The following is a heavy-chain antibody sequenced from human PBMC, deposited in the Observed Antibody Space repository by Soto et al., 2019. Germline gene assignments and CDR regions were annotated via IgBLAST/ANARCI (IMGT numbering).Heavy chain of an antibody. V-gene: IGHV4-30-4*01. J-gene: IGHJ3*01. CDR2: IYYNAST. Sequence: VQLQESGPGLVKPSHTLSLICTVSGGPISGYSWHWVRQSSGQGLAWVGYIYYNASTYYNPSLESRVTISLDTSSSPFSLRLRALTPADTAVYYCVREGVGMEGFDFWGQGVHVTVSS. CDR3: VREGVGMEGFDF. D-gene: IGHD3-3*01. CDR1: GGPISGYS.